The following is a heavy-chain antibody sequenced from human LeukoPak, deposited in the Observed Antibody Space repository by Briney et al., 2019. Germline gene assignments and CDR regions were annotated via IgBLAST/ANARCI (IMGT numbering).Heavy chain of an antibody. CDR1: GFTVSSNY. D-gene: IGHD1-1*01. Sequence: PGGSLRLSCAASGFTVSSNYMSWVRQAPGKGLEWVSVIYSGGSTYYADSVKGRFTISRDNSKNTLYLQMNSLRAEDTAVYYCAKDAVIWYTQYYFDYWGQGTLVTVSS. CDR3: AKDAVIWYTQYYFDY. V-gene: IGHV3-66*01. CDR2: IYSGGST. J-gene: IGHJ4*02.